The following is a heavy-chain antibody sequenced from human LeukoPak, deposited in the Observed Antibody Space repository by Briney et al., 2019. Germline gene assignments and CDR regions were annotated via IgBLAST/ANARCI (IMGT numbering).Heavy chain of an antibody. D-gene: IGHD3-22*01. CDR3: ARADSSGYQRQFDY. Sequence: GGSLRLSCETSGFTFSKHALNWVRQAPWKGLEWVSSISSSGTYIYYADSLKGRFTISRDISKNTLYLQMNSLRAEDTAVYYCARADSSGYQRQFDYWGQGTLVTVSS. CDR2: ISSSGTYI. CDR1: GFTFSKHA. V-gene: IGHV3-21*04. J-gene: IGHJ4*02.